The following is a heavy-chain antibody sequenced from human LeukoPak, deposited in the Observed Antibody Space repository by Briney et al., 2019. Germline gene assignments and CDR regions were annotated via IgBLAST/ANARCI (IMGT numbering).Heavy chain of an antibody. CDR3: ATDMYYYDSRGWFDP. Sequence: SGTLSLTCTVSGASVSRNWWSWVRQPPGKGLEWIGEIHHSGSTNYNPSLKSRVTISVDTSKNQFSLKLSSVTAADTAVYYCATDMYYYDSRGWFDPWGQGTLVTVSS. CDR1: GASVSRNW. V-gene: IGHV4-4*02. CDR2: IHHSGST. J-gene: IGHJ5*02. D-gene: IGHD3-22*01.